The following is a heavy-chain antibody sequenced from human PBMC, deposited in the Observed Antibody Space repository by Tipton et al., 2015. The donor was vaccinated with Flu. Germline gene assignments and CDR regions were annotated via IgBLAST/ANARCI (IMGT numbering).Heavy chain of an antibody. CDR2: IFPGDSDT. Sequence: QLVQSGAEVKKPGESLKLSCKTSGYSFTNYWIGWVRQKPGKGLEWMGIIFPGDSDTRYSPSFEGQVTISADKSISTAYLQWSSLKASDTAMYYCARRAPDSSGFYYHFDFWGQGTQVTVSS. J-gene: IGHJ4*02. CDR1: GYSFTNYW. V-gene: IGHV5-51*01. D-gene: IGHD3-22*01. CDR3: ARRAPDSSGFYYHFDF.